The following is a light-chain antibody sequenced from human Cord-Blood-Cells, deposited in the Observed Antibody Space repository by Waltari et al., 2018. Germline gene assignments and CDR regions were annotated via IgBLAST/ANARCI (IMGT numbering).Light chain of an antibody. Sequence: DIQMTQSPSSLSASVGDRVTITCQASQDISNYLNWYQQKPGKAPKLLIYDASNLETGVPSRFSGSGSGTELTFTISSLQPEDIATYYCQQYDNLPITFGQGTRLEIK. CDR1: QDISNY. CDR2: DAS. J-gene: IGKJ5*01. V-gene: IGKV1-33*01. CDR3: QQYDNLPIT.